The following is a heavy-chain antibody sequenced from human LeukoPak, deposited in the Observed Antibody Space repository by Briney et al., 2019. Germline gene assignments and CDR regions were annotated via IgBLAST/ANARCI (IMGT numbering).Heavy chain of an antibody. Sequence: GGSLRLSCAASGLIVSRYSITWVRQAPGKGLEGVSSISTSYSGIYYADSVKGRFTISRDNAKNSLYLQMDSLRADDTAVYYCARAYCSSITCFEWGQGTLVTVSS. CDR1: GLIVSRYS. V-gene: IGHV3-48*01. D-gene: IGHD2-2*01. CDR2: ISTSYSGI. J-gene: IGHJ4*02. CDR3: ARAYCSSITCFE.